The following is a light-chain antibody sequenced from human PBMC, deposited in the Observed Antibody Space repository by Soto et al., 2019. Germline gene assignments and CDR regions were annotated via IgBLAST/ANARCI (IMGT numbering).Light chain of an antibody. Sequence: IVLTQSPGTVSLSTGERATLSCRASQSVSSSSLAWYQQRPGQAPRLLIYGASTRAAGIPDRFSGSGSGTDFTLTITRLEPEDSAVYFCQQYTGPPTTFGQGTRLEIK. CDR1: QSVSSSS. CDR3: QQYTGPPTT. V-gene: IGKV3-20*01. CDR2: GAS. J-gene: IGKJ5*01.